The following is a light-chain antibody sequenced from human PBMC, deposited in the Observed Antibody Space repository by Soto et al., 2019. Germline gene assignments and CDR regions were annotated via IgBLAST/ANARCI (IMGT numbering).Light chain of an antibody. V-gene: IGKV1-5*03. J-gene: IGKJ1*01. CDR1: QSISVW. Sequence: DIQMTQSPSTLSASVGDRVTITCRASQSISVWLAWYQQKAGKAPNLLIVKASRLQSGVPSRFSGSGSETEFTLTICGLQPGDSATYYCQQYNSYSPTFGQGTKVEVK. CDR3: QQYNSYSPT. CDR2: KAS.